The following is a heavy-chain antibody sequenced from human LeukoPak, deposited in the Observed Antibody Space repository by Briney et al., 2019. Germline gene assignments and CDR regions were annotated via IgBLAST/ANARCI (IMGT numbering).Heavy chain of an antibody. Sequence: SETLSLTCTASGGSISSYYWSWIRQPPGKGLEWIGYIYYSGSTNYNPSLKSRVTISVDTSKNQFSLKLSSVTAADTAVYYCARLDGVPSGTIDYWGQGTLVTVSS. D-gene: IGHD3-10*01. CDR1: GGSISSYY. J-gene: IGHJ4*02. V-gene: IGHV4-59*08. CDR3: ARLDGVPSGTIDY. CDR2: IYYSGST.